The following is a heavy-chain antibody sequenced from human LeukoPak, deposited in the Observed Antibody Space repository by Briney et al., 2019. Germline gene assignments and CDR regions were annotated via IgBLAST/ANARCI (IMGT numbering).Heavy chain of an antibody. CDR1: GFTFSAYS. Sequence: GESLRLSCAPSGFTFSAYSLSWVRQAPGKRLEWVAKIKKDGSEKDYVDSVKGRFTISRDNDKGSLYLQLNSLRVEDTAVYYCARGFQSGDSPVWGQGTLVTVSS. D-gene: IGHD2-21*02. V-gene: IGHV3-7*01. J-gene: IGHJ4*02. CDR3: ARGFQSGDSPV. CDR2: IKKDGSEK.